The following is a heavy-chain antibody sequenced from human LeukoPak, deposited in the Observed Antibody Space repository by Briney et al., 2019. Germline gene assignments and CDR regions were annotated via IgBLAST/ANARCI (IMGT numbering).Heavy chain of an antibody. CDR1: GYTFTSYG. Sequence: ASVKVSCKASGYTFTSYGISWVRQAPGQGLEWMGWISAYNGNTNYAQKLQGRVTMTTDTSTSTAYMELRSLRSDDTAVYYCARAVGYPGTKTINWFDPWGQGTLVTVSS. CDR2: ISAYNGNT. D-gene: IGHD3-10*01. J-gene: IGHJ5*02. V-gene: IGHV1-18*01. CDR3: ARAVGYPGTKTINWFDP.